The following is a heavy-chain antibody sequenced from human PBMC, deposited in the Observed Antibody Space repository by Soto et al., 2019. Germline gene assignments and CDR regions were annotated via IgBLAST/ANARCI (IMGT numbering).Heavy chain of an antibody. J-gene: IGHJ4*02. V-gene: IGHV1-69*02. D-gene: IGHD2-15*01. CDR3: GSGGGGVVVVAAEGEYFDY. Sequence: QVQLVQSGAEVKKPGSSVKVSCKASGGTFSSYTISWVRQAPGQGLEWMGRIIPILGIANYAQKFQGRVTSTGDKATRAAYMGRRSLGSEDTAVYFWGSGGGGVVVVAAEGEYFDYWGQGTLVTVSS. CDR2: IIPILGIA. CDR1: GGTFSSYT.